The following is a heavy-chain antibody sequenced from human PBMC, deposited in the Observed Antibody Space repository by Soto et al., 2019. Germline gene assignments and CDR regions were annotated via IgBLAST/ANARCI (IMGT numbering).Heavy chain of an antibody. CDR1: GYAFTSYH. CDR2: INPSGGST. Sequence: QVQLVQSGAEVKKPGASVKVSCKASGYAFTSYHMHWVRQAPGQGLQWMGIINPSGGSTFYAQKLQCKVTXRXXXSXXTGYRDPSSLRSEDTAVYYCARVYCSGGGCYSIDSWGQGTLVTVSS. D-gene: IGHD2-15*01. J-gene: IGHJ4*02. V-gene: IGHV1-46*03. CDR3: ARVYCSGGGCYSIDS.